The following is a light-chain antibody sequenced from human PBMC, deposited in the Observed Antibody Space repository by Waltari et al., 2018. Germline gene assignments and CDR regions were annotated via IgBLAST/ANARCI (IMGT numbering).Light chain of an antibody. CDR1: QSVSRT. J-gene: IGKJ1*01. V-gene: IGKV3-20*01. CDR3: QHYVRLPVT. Sequence: ESVLTQSPGTLSLSPGERATLSCRASQSVSRTLAWYQQKPGQAPRLLIYGASNRATGIPDRVSGSGSGTDFSLTISRLEPEDFAVYYCQHYVRLPVTFGQGTKVEIK. CDR2: GAS.